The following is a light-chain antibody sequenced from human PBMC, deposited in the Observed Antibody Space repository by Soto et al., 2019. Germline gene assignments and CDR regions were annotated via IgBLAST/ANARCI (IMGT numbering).Light chain of an antibody. Sequence: DIQMTQSPSTLSASVGDRVTITCRASQSISSGLAWYQQKPGKAPKLLIYQASSLESGVPSRFSGSGSGTEFPLTISSLQPDDFAAYYCQQYNSYSPWTFGQGTKVEIK. CDR2: QAS. CDR1: QSISSG. V-gene: IGKV1-5*03. CDR3: QQYNSYSPWT. J-gene: IGKJ1*01.